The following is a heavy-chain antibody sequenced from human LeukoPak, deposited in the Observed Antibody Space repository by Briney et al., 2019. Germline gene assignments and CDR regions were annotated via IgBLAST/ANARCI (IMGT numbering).Heavy chain of an antibody. Sequence: GGSLRLSCAASGFTFSSYAMHWVRQAPGKGLEYVSAISSNGGSTYYANSVKGRFTISRDNSKNTLYLQMGSLRAEDMAVYYCARARVGATHWGAFDIWGQGTMVTVSS. CDR3: ARARVGATHWGAFDI. J-gene: IGHJ3*02. CDR2: ISSNGGST. V-gene: IGHV3-64*01. CDR1: GFTFSSYA. D-gene: IGHD1-26*01.